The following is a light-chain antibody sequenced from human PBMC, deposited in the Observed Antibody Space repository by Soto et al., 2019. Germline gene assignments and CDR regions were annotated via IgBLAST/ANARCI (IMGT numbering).Light chain of an antibody. CDR3: QQYNTYFRT. CDR1: QSISGW. J-gene: IGKJ2*01. V-gene: IGKV1-5*03. Sequence: DLQMTQSPSSLCASVGGRFAITCRASQSISGWLDWYEQKLGKAPKFLXYKASSLESGVPSRVRGSGSGTESTLTISSLQPDDFETYYCQQYNTYFRTFGQGTKVDIK. CDR2: KAS.